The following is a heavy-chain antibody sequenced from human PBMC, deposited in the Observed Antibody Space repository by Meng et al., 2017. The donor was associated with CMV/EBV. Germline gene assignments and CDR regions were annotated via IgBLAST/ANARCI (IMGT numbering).Heavy chain of an antibody. CDR1: GYTFTYRY. CDR3: AREKANIEDYGDPYYYYGMDV. J-gene: IGHJ6*02. D-gene: IGHD4-17*01. Sequence: SVKVSCKASGYTFTYRYLHWVRQAPGQALEWMGWITPFNGNTNYAQKFQDRVTITRDRSMSTAYMELSSLRSEDTAVYYCAREKANIEDYGDPYYYYGMDVWGQGTTVTVSS. V-gene: IGHV1-45*02. CDR2: ITPFNGNT.